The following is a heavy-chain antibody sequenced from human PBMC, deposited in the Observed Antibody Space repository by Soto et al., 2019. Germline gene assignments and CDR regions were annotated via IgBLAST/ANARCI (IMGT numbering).Heavy chain of an antibody. J-gene: IGHJ4*02. Sequence: SETLSLTCTVSGGSISSYYWSWIRQPPGKGLEWMGYIDYSGSTNYNPSLKSRVTIAVDTSKNQFSLKLSSVTAADTAVYYCARARGYCSGGSCYYFDYWGQGTLVTVSS. CDR1: GGSISSYY. CDR2: IDYSGST. V-gene: IGHV4-59*01. D-gene: IGHD2-15*01. CDR3: ARARGYCSGGSCYYFDY.